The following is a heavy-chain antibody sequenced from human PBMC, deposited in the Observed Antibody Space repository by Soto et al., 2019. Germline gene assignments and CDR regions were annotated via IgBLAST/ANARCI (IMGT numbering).Heavy chain of an antibody. CDR1: GGTFSSYA. CDR3: ARGTDCSSTSCYLDYYYGMDV. D-gene: IGHD2-2*01. CDR2: IIPIFGTA. Sequence: GASVKVSCKASGGTFSSYAISWLRQSPGQGLEWMGGIIPIFGTANYAQKFQGRVTITADESTSTAYMELSSLRSEDTAVYYCARGTDCSSTSCYLDYYYGMDVWGQGTTVTVSS. V-gene: IGHV1-69*13. J-gene: IGHJ6*02.